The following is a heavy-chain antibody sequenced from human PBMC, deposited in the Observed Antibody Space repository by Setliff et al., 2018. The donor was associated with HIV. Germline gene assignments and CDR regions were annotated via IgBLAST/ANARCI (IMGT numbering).Heavy chain of an antibody. D-gene: IGHD5-12*01. J-gene: IGHJ3*02. CDR1: GGSVSNYY. CDR2: INASGST. V-gene: IGHV4-4*07. CDR3: ARAEMATIVAFDI. Sequence: SETLSLTCTVSGGSVSNYYWTWIRQSAGKGLEWIGHINASGSTKYNPSLKSRLTMSVDSSGNQFSLTLTSVTAADTAVYYCARAEMATIVAFDIWGQGTMVTVSS.